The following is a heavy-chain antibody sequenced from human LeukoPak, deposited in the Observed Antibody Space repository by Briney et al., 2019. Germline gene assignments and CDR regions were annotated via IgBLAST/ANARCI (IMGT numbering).Heavy chain of an antibody. CDR2: IKSKTDGGTT. D-gene: IGHD5-12*01. Sequence: PGGSLRLSCAASGFTFSNAWMSWVRQAPGKGLEWVGRIKSKTDGGTTDYAAPVKGRFTISRDDSKNTLYLQVNSLKTEDTAVYYCTTDTSRGWLRYTPAEGYWGQGTLVTVSS. J-gene: IGHJ4*02. V-gene: IGHV3-15*01. CDR3: TTDTSRGWLRYTPAEGY. CDR1: GFTFSNAW.